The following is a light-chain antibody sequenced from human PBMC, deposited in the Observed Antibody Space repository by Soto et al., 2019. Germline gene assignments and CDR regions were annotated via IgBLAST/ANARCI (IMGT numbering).Light chain of an antibody. CDR2: GVS. V-gene: IGLV2-14*01. Sequence: QSALTQPASVSRSPGQSITISCTGSSSDVGGNDYVSWYQQYPGKAPKVLIYGVSNRPSGVSNRFSGFKSGNTASLTISGLQVEDEAYYHCSSYTTTSTTYVFGPGTKLTVL. CDR1: SSDVGGNDY. J-gene: IGLJ1*01. CDR3: SSYTTTSTTYV.